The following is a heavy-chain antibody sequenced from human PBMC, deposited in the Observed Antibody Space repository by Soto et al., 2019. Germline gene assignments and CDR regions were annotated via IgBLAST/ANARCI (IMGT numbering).Heavy chain of an antibody. J-gene: IGHJ4*02. CDR2: INPSGGST. CDR3: ARASGYYLPDY. V-gene: IGHV1-46*01. CDR1: GYTFTSYY. Sequence: ASVKVSCKASGYTFTSYYMHWVRQAPGQGLEWMGIINPSGGSTSYAQKFQGRVTMTRDTSASTAYMELSSLRSEDTVVYYCARASGYYLPDYWGQGTLVTVSS. D-gene: IGHD5-12*01.